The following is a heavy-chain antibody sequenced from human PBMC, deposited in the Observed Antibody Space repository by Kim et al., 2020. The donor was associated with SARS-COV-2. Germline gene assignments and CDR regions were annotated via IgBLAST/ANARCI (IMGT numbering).Heavy chain of an antibody. J-gene: IGHJ6*03. CDR2: INHSGST. CDR1: GGSFSGYY. CDR3: ARGRGYNWNDVGNYYYYYMDV. V-gene: IGHV4-34*01. D-gene: IGHD1-20*01. Sequence: SETLSLTCAVYGGSFSGYYWSWIRQPPGKGLEWIGEINHSGSTNYNPSLKSRVTISVDTSKNQFSLKLSSVTAADTAVYYCARGRGYNWNDVGNYYYYYMDVWGKGTTVTVSS.